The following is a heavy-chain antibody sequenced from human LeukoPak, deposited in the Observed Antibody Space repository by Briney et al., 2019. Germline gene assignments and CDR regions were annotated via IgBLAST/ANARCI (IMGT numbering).Heavy chain of an antibody. J-gene: IGHJ3*02. CDR1: GGSFSGYY. CDR3: ATSYYYDSSALLPDAFDI. Sequence: MPSETLSLTCAVYGGSFSGYYWSWIRQAPGKGLEWVSYISSSGSTIYYADSVKGRFTISRDNAKNSLYLQMNSLRAEDTAVYYCATSYYYDSSALLPDAFDIWGQGTMVTVSS. V-gene: IGHV3-11*04. CDR2: ISSSGSTI. D-gene: IGHD3-22*01.